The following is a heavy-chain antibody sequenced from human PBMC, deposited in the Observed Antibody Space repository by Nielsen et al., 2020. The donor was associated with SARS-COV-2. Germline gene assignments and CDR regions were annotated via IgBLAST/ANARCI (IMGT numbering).Heavy chain of an antibody. CDR2: IGSTGTTI. D-gene: IGHD4-23*01. V-gene: IGHV3-48*03. CDR3: SRVSGTSYFFDV. Sequence: GGSLRLSCTASGFTFGGFEMNWVRQAPGKGLEWISYIGSTGTTIYYADSVKGRFTISRDNAKNSLYLQMNTLRAEDTAVYYCSRVSGTSYFFDVWGQGTTVTVSS. CDR1: GFTFGGFE. J-gene: IGHJ6*02.